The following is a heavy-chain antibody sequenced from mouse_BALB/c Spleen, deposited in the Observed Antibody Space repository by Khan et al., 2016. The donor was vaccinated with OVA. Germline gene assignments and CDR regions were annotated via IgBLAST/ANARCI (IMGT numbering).Heavy chain of an antibody. D-gene: IGHD4-1*01. V-gene: IGHV14-3*02. CDR3: VRDYWDVFAY. CDR2: IDPANGNT. Sequence: EVQLQQSGAELVKPGASVKLSCTASGFNIKDTHMHWVKQRPEQGLEWIGRIDPANGNTKYDPKFQGKATITADTSSNTAYLQLSSLTSEDTAVYYCVRDYWDVFAYWGQGTLVTVSA. J-gene: IGHJ3*01. CDR1: GFNIKDTH.